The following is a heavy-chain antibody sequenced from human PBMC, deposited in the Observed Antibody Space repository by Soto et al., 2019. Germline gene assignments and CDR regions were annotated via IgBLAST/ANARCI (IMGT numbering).Heavy chain of an antibody. CDR2: INKSGGST. V-gene: IGHV3-23*01. CDR3: AKDPPTTGTTFDY. J-gene: IGHJ4*02. CDR1: GFTFSSFA. Sequence: SLRLSCAASGFTFSSFAMIWVRQAPGKGLEWVSTINKSGGSTYYADSVKGRFTISRDNSKNMLFLQINGLRAEDTAVYYCAKDPPTTGTTFDYWGRGTLVTVSS. D-gene: IGHD1-1*01.